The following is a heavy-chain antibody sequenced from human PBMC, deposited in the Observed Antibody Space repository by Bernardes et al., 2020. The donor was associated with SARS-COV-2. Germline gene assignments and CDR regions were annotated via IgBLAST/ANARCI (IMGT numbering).Heavy chain of an antibody. CDR3: ARDQELRYFDRVYYYYGMDV. CDR1: GGSISSGGYY. CDR2: IYYSGST. V-gene: IGHV4-31*03. Sequence: SETLSLTCTVSGGSISSGGYYWSWIRQHPGKGLEWIGYIYYSGSTYYNPSLKSRVTISVDTSKNQFSLKLSSVTAADTAVYYCARDQELRYFDRVYYYYGMDVWGQGTTVTVS. D-gene: IGHD3-9*01. J-gene: IGHJ6*02.